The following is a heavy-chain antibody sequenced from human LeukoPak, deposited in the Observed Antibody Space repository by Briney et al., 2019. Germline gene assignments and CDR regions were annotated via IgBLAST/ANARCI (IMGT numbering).Heavy chain of an antibody. D-gene: IGHD3-10*01. Sequence: SSETLSLTCTVSGGSISSYYWSWIRQPAGKGLEWIGRIYTSGSTNYNPSLKSRVTMSVDTSKNQFSLKLSSVTAADTAVYYCAREYSPDYYGSGSYYYYYYYMDVWGKGTTVTISS. CDR1: GGSISSYY. CDR2: IYTSGST. V-gene: IGHV4-4*07. CDR3: AREYSPDYYGSGSYYYYYYYMDV. J-gene: IGHJ6*03.